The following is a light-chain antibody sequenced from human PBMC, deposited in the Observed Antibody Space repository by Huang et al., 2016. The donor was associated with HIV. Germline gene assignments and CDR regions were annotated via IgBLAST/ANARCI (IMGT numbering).Light chain of an antibody. V-gene: IGKV3-11*01. CDR1: QSVSSD. CDR3: QQRSNWPPWT. J-gene: IGKJ1*01. Sequence: EIVLTQSPATLYLSPGERATLSCRASQSVSSDLAWYQQKPGKAPRLLIYDTFSRATGLPVRFSGSGSGTDFTLTISSLEPEDFAVYYCQQRSNWPPWTFGQGTKVEIK. CDR2: DTF.